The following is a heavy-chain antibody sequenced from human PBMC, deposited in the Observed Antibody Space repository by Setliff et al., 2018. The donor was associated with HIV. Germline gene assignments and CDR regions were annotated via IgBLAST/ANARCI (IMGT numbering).Heavy chain of an antibody. D-gene: IGHD6-25*01. V-gene: IGHV3-66*02. CDR2: LYGSGDS. J-gene: IGHJ4*02. CDR3: ARVLPYNSALDN. Sequence: GGSLRLSCAASGFTLSNTYMAWVRQAPGKRPEWVSTLYGSGDSYHADSVKGRFTLSRDTSKNTMYLQMNSPRREDTAVYYCARVLPYNSALDNWGQGTLVTVS. CDR1: GFTLSNTY.